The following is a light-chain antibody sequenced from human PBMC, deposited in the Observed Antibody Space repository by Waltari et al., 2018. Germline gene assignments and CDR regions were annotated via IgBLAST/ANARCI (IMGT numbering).Light chain of an antibody. J-gene: IGLJ3*02. CDR2: DVT. V-gene: IGLV2-14*01. CDR3: SSYTSSNTVV. CDR1: SNDVDYTS. Sequence: QSALTQPASVSGSPGTSITISCTGTSNDVDYTSVSWYQQHPGKAPKLMIYDVTKRPSGVSNRFSGSKSGNTASLTISGLQAEDEADYHCSSYTSSNTVVFGGGTKLTVL.